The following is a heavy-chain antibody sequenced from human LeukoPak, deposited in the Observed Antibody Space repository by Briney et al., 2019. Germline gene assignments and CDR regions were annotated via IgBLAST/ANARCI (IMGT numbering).Heavy chain of an antibody. CDR2: ISTTSSHI. D-gene: IGHD3-22*01. CDR1: GFNFSSYS. V-gene: IGHV3-21*01. Sequence: GGSLRLSCAASGFNFSSYSMNWVRQAPGKGLEWVSCISTTSSHIYYADSVKGRFTISRDNAKNSLYPQVNSLRAEDTAVYYCVTDGADYYDSTGYPIYFDYWGQGTLVTVSS. CDR3: VTDGADYYDSTGYPIYFDY. J-gene: IGHJ4*02.